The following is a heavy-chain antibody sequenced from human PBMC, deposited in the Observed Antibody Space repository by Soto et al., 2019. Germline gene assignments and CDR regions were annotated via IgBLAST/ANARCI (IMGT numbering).Heavy chain of an antibody. CDR2: VKSKSDGETT. J-gene: IGHJ4*02. D-gene: IGHD3-10*01. V-gene: IGHV3-15*05. CDR3: TTLYGSALDY. CDR1: GITVKNAR. Sequence: EVQLVESGGGLVKPGGSLSLSCTATGITVKNARMTWVRQAPGKGLEWVGRVKSKSDGETTDYAAPVRGRFVISRHDSKNTLYLQMNSVKIEDTAVYYCTTLYGSALDYWGQGTLVTVSS.